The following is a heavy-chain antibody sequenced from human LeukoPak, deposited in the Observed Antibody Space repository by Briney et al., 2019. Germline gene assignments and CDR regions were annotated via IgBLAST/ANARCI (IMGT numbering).Heavy chain of an antibody. Sequence: SETLSLTCTVSGGSISSYYWSWIRQPPGKGLEWIGYIYYSGSTNYNPSLKSRVTISVDTSKNQFSLKLSSVTAADTAVYYCARQDYGDSHDAFDIWGQGTMVTVSP. CDR2: IYYSGST. CDR3: ARQDYGDSHDAFDI. J-gene: IGHJ3*02. V-gene: IGHV4-59*08. CDR1: GGSISSYY. D-gene: IGHD4-17*01.